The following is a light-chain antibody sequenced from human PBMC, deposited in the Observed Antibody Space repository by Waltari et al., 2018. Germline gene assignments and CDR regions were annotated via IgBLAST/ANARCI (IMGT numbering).Light chain of an antibody. CDR1: GSDVGGYNF. CDR2: DVT. V-gene: IGLV2-11*01. CDR3: SSFAGTYTWV. J-gene: IGLJ3*02. Sequence: QSALTQPRSVSGSPGQSVTISCTGTGSDVGGYNFVSWYLQYPGKAPKPIIYDVTNRPSGVPGRFSGSKSANTASLTISGLQAEDEADYYCSSFAGTYTWVFGGGTKVTVL.